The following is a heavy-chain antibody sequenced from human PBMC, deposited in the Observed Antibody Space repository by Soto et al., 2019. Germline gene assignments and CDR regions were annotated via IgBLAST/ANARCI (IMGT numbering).Heavy chain of an antibody. CDR2: IYNSGTT. Sequence: QVQLQESGPGLVKPSETLSLTCTVSGGSITRGGYYWSWIRQHPGKGLEWIGYIYNSGTTYYNPSLKSRDTISVDTSKNQSSLKLTSVTAADTAVDYCARDPAPWGQGTLVTVSS. CDR1: GGSITRGGYY. V-gene: IGHV4-31*03. CDR3: ARDPAP. J-gene: IGHJ5*02.